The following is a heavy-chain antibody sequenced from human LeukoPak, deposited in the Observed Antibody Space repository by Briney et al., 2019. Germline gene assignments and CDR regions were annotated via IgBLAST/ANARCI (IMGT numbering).Heavy chain of an antibody. V-gene: IGHV4-59*08. CDR2: IYYSGST. CDR3: ATLTTVANAFYFDY. CDR1: GGSISSYY. D-gene: IGHD4-23*01. Sequence: SETLSLTCTVSGGSISSYYWSWIRQPPGKGLEWIGYIYYSGSTNYNPSLKSRVTISVDTSKNQFSLKLSSVTAADTAVYHCATLTTVANAFYFDYWGQGTLVTVSS. J-gene: IGHJ4*02.